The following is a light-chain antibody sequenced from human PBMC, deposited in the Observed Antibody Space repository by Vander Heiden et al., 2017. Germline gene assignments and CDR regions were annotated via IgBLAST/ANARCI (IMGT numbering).Light chain of an antibody. J-gene: IGLJ1*01. CDR2: EVS. CDR3: CSYAGNTFYV. CDR1: SSDVGNYNL. Sequence: QSALTQPASVSGSPGQSITISCTGTSSDVGNYNLVSWYQQHPGKAPKLRIYEVSKRPSGVSNRFSGSKSGNTASLTISELQAEDEADYYCCSYAGNTFYVFGTGTKVTVL. V-gene: IGLV2-23*02.